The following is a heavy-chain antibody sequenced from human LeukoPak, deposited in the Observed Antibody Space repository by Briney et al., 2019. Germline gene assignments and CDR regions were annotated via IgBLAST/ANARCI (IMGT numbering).Heavy chain of an antibody. V-gene: IGHV4-39*01. CDR1: GGSISSSSYY. CDR3: ARHFGGELIFDY. Sequence: PSETLSLTCTVSGGSISSSSYYWGWIRQPPGKGLEWIGSIYYSGSTYYNPSLKSRVTISVDTSKNQFSLKLSSVTAADTAVYYCARHFGGELIFDYWGQGTLVTVSS. J-gene: IGHJ4*02. D-gene: IGHD1-26*01. CDR2: IYYSGST.